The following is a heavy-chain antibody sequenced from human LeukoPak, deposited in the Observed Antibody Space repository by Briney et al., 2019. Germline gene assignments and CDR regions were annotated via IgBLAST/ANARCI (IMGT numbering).Heavy chain of an antibody. CDR3: AKGPGTYFSYYYYMDV. CDR1: GFTFSSYE. J-gene: IGHJ6*03. Sequence: GGSLRLSCAASGFTFSSYEMNWVRQAPGKGLEWVSSISGSGGSTYHADSVKGRFTISRDNSKNTLYLQINSLRAEDTGVYYCAKGPGTYFSYYYYMDVWGEGTTVTIS. D-gene: IGHD3-10*01. CDR2: ISGSGGST. V-gene: IGHV3-23*01.